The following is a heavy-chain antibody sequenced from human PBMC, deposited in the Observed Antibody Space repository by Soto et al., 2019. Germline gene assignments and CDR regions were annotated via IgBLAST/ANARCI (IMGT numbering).Heavy chain of an antibody. V-gene: IGHV4-61*01. CDR2: IYYSGST. CDR1: GGSVSSGSYY. CDR3: ARDSSGWDRGWYFDL. Sequence: QVQLQESGPGLVKPSETLSLTCTVSGGSVSSGSYYWSWIRQPPGKGLEWIGYIYYSGSTNYNPSLKSRVTIXXDXSXXQFSLKLSSVTAADTAVYYCARDSSGWDRGWYFDLWGRGTLVTVSS. J-gene: IGHJ2*01. D-gene: IGHD6-19*01.